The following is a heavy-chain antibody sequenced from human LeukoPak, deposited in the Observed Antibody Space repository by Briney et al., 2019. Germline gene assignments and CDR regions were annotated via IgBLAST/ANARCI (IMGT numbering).Heavy chain of an antibody. V-gene: IGHV3-23*01. CDR2: ISGSGSGGST. J-gene: IGHJ4*02. D-gene: IGHD6-13*01. CDR3: ARETGLSSSWDY. CDR1: GFTFSSSA. Sequence: PGGSLRLSCAASGFTFSSSAMSWVRQAPGKGLEWVSNISGSGSGGSTYYADSVKGRFTISRDNSKNTLYLQMNSLRAEDTAVYYCARETGLSSSWDYWGQGTLVTVSS.